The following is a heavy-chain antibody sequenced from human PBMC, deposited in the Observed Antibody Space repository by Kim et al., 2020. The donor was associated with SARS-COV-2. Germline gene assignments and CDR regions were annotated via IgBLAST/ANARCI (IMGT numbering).Heavy chain of an antibody. J-gene: IGHJ6*02. D-gene: IGHD3-10*01. CDR1: GFNFNSYS. Sequence: GGSLRLSCTVSGFNFNSYSMNWVRQAPGKGLEWVSYISSSSTTVYYAGSVRGRFTISRDNAKNSLFLQMNSLRDDDTAVYYCARCPLSMTMVRGMITTTLFDYYNMDPWGQGTTVTVSS. V-gene: IGHV3-48*02. CDR2: ISSSSTTV. CDR3: ARCPLSMTMVRGMITTTLFDYYNMDP.